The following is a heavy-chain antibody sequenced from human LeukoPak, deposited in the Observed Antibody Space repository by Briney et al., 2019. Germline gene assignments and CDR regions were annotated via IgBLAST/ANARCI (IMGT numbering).Heavy chain of an antibody. J-gene: IGHJ6*03. CDR2: IYYSGTT. V-gene: IGHV4-39*07. D-gene: IGHD3/OR15-3a*01. Sequence: SETLSLARTVSIGSISSSSYNWGWIRQHPGKGLEWSGRIYYSGTTYYNPSLKSRVTISLDTSKNQFSLKLSSVTAADTAVYYCARDKGGLGRGYYYMDVWGKGTTVTVSS. CDR3: ARDKGGLGRGYYYMDV. CDR1: IGSISSSSYN.